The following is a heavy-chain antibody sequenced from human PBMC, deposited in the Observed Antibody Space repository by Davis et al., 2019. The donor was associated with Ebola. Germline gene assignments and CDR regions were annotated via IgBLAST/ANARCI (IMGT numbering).Heavy chain of an antibody. CDR3: ARDEMGVAGTLSYGMDV. D-gene: IGHD6-19*01. CDR1: GYTFTGYY. CDR2: INPNSGGT. V-gene: IGHV1-2*04. J-gene: IGHJ6*02. Sequence: ASVKVSCKASGYTFTGYYMHWVRQAPGQGLEWMGWINPNSGGTNYAQKFQGWVTMTRDTSISTAYMELSRLRSDDTAVYYCARDEMGVAGTLSYGMDVWGQGTTVTVSS.